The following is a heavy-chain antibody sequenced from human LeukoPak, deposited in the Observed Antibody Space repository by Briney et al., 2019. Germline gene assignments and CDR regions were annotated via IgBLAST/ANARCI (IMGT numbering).Heavy chain of an antibody. D-gene: IGHD6-13*01. J-gene: IGHJ4*02. CDR3: ARSSSWYLF. V-gene: IGHV3-48*03. CDR1: GFTFSSYE. Sequence: PGGSLRLSCAASGFTFSSYEMNWVRQAPGKRLEWVSYISSSGSTIYYADSVKGRFTISRDNAKNSLYLQMNSLRAEDTAVYYCARSSSWYLFWGQGTLVTVSS. CDR2: ISSSGSTI.